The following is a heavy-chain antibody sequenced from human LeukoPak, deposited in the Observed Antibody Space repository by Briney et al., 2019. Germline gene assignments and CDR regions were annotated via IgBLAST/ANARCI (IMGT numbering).Heavy chain of an antibody. J-gene: IGHJ4*02. CDR2: INPNRGGT. Sequence: GASVKVSCKASGYTFTDYYMHWGRQAPGQGLEWMGWINPNRGGTSYAQNSQGRVTMTKDTSISTAYMELSRLRSDDTAIYYCARDLEVWGQGTLVAVSS. V-gene: IGHV1-2*02. CDR1: GYTFTDYY. CDR3: ARDLEV.